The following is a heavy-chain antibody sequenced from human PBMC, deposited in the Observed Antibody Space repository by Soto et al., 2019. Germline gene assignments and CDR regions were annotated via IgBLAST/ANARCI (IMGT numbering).Heavy chain of an antibody. CDR2: INTANGNT. CDR1: GYTFTSYA. D-gene: IGHD6-6*01. V-gene: IGHV1-3*04. Sequence: DSGKSPCTASGYTFTSYAIGWVRQGAGQRHEWKGWINTANGNTKYSQSFQDRVTITRDTSASTAYIELSSLSSEDTAVYYCGRVGGPANIAVRPVTYYYNYPLADWGRGTTVTVSS. J-gene: IGHJ6*02. CDR3: GRVGGPANIAVRPVTYYYNYPLAD.